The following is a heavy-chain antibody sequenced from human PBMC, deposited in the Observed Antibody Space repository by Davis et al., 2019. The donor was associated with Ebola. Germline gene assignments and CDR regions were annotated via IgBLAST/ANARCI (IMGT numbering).Heavy chain of an antibody. V-gene: IGHV4-34*01. CDR1: GGSFSGYY. CDR3: ARDRRLWFRELSP. Sequence: SETLSLTCAVYGGSFSGYYWSWIRQPPGKGLEWIGEINHSGSTNYNPSLKSRVTISVDTSKNQFSLKLSSVTAADTAVYYCARDRRLWFRELSPWGQGTLVTVSS. D-gene: IGHD3-10*01. CDR2: INHSGST. J-gene: IGHJ5*02.